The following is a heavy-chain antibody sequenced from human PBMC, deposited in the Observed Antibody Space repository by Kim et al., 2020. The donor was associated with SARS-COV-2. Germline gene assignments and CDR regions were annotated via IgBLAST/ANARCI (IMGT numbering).Heavy chain of an antibody. CDR2: ISYDGINK. Sequence: GGSLRLSCAASGFTFSSYAMHWVRQAPGKGLEWVAVISYDGINKYYADSVKGRFTISRDNSKSTLYLQMNSLRAEDTAVYYCARASITMVRGVISPFDYWGQGTLVTVSS. CDR3: ARASITMVRGVISPFDY. CDR1: GFTFSSYA. V-gene: IGHV3-30*04. J-gene: IGHJ4*02. D-gene: IGHD3-10*01.